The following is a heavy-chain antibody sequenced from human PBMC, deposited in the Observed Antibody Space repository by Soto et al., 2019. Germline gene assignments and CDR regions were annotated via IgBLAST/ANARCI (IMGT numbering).Heavy chain of an antibody. Sequence: EVQLVESGGGLVKPGGSLRLSCAASGFSFSNYGMNWVRQAPGKGLEWVSYISSSSSYISYADSVKGRFTISRDNAKNSVYLQMNSLRAEDTAVYYCARSDCTSTSCYVVWFGPWGQGNLVTVSS. J-gene: IGHJ5*02. CDR2: ISSSSSYI. CDR1: GFSFSNYG. V-gene: IGHV3-21*01. CDR3: ARSDCTSTSCYVVWFGP. D-gene: IGHD2-2*01.